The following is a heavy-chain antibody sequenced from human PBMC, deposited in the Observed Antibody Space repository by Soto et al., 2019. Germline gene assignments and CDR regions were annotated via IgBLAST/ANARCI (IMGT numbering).Heavy chain of an antibody. J-gene: IGHJ4*02. V-gene: IGHV4-59*01. Sequence: QVQLQESGPGLVKPSETLSLTCAVSGDSISSYYCMWIRQPPGKGLESIGYLYYGRSANYHPSRKRRVTLSVDTSTNQCSLTLSSMTAADTAVHYCALRSMAVVPEYWGQGTLVTVSS. CDR3: ALRSMAVVPEY. CDR1: GDSISSYY. CDR2: LYYGRSA. D-gene: IGHD3-22*01.